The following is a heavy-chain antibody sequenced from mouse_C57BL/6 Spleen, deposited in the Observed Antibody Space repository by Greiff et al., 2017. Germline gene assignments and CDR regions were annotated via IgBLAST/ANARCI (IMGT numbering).Heavy chain of an antibody. J-gene: IGHJ4*01. D-gene: IGHD1-1*01. CDR3: ARRRGYYYGSRTGDAMDY. V-gene: IGHV8-12*01. Sequence: QVTLKESGPGILQSSQTLSLTCSFSGFSLSTSGMGVSWIRQPSGKGLEWLAHIYWDDDKRYNPSLKRRLTISKDTSRNQVFLKITSVDTADTATYYCARRRGYYYGSRTGDAMDYWGQGTSVTVSS. CDR2: IYWDDDK. CDR1: GFSLSTSGMG.